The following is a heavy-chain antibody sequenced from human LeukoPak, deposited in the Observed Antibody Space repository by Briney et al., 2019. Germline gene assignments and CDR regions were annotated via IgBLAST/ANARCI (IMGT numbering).Heavy chain of an antibody. D-gene: IGHD1-26*01. V-gene: IGHV3-30*02. CDR1: GFTFSKYG. CDR3: AKKTIVGATVDAFDI. Sequence: GGSLRLSCAASGFTFSKYGMHWVREAPGKGLEGGASIWYDGSNKYYADFVKGRFTISRDNSKNTLYVQMNSLRAEDTAVYYCAKKTIVGATVDAFDIWGQGTMVTVSS. J-gene: IGHJ3*02. CDR2: IWYDGSNK.